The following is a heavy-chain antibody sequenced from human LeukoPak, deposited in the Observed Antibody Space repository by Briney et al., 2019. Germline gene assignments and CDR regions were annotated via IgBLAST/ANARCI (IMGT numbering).Heavy chain of an antibody. CDR1: GGSISSGSYY. J-gene: IGHJ6*03. Sequence: PSETLSLTCTVSGGSISSGSYYWSWIRQPAGKGLEWIGRIYTSGSTNYNPSLKSRVTISVDTSKNQFSLKLSSVTAADTAVYYCARSQSVVVPAATPYYYYYYMDVWGKGTTVTVSS. CDR3: ARSQSVVVPAATPYYYYYYMDV. CDR2: IYTSGST. D-gene: IGHD2-2*02. V-gene: IGHV4-61*02.